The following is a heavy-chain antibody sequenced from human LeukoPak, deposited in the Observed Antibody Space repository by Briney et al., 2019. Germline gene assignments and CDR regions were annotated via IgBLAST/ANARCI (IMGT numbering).Heavy chain of an antibody. Sequence: GGSLRLSCAASGFTFSSYEMSWVRQAPGKGLEWVSYISSGGSSIYYADSVKGRFTISRDNAKNSLSLQMNSLTAEDTAVYYCARSGGCDYWGQGTLVTVSS. CDR3: ARSGGCDY. D-gene: IGHD4-23*01. J-gene: IGHJ4*02. CDR1: GFTFSSYE. CDR2: ISSGGSSI. V-gene: IGHV3-48*03.